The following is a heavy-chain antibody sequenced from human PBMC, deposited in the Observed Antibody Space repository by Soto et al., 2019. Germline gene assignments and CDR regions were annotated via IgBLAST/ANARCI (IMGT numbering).Heavy chain of an antibody. CDR2: ISGSGGRT. J-gene: IGHJ6*02. D-gene: IGHD5-12*01. CDR3: AKAFPGGYDYYYYGMDV. CDR1: GFTFSSYA. Sequence: LRLSCAASGFTFSSYAMSWVRQAPGKGLEWVSAISGSGGRTYYADSVKGRFTISRDNSKNTLYLQMNSLRAEDTAVYYCAKAFPGGYDYYYYGMDVWGQGTTVTVSS. V-gene: IGHV3-23*01.